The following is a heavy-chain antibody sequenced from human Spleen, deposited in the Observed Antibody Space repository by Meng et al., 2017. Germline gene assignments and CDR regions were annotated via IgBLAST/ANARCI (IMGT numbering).Heavy chain of an antibody. CDR2: INPKSGDT. D-gene: IGHD6-13*01. CDR3: ARGIAAAGTGWFDP. J-gene: IGHJ5*02. V-gene: IGHV1-2*06. CDR1: GYTFPDYY. Sequence: ASVKVSCKASGYTFPDYYLHWVRRAPGQGLEWMGRINPKSGDTHYAQKFQGRVTITTDESTSTAYMELSSLRSEDTAVYYCARGIAAAGTGWFDPWGQGTLVTVSS.